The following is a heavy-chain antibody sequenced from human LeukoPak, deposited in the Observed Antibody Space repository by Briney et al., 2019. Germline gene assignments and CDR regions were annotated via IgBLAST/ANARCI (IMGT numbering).Heavy chain of an antibody. CDR2: IKQDGSEK. D-gene: IGHD6-13*01. J-gene: IGHJ6*02. V-gene: IGHV3-7*01. CDR1: GFTFSSYW. Sequence: GGSLRLSCAASGFTFSSYWMSWVRQAPGKGLEWVANIKQDGSEKYYVDSVKGRFTISRDNAKNSLYLQMNSLRAEDTAVYYCARNPAIDSSSPHYYGMDVWGQGTTVTVSS. CDR3: ARNPAIDSSSPHYYGMDV.